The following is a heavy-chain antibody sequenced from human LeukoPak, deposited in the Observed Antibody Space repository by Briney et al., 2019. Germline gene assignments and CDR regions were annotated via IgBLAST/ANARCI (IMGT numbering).Heavy chain of an antibody. CDR1: GFTFSSYA. CDR3: AKDKDGGNSGNY. CDR2: ISGSGGST. V-gene: IGHV3-23*01. Sequence: GGSLRLSCAASGFTFSSYAMSWVRQAPGKGLEWVSAISGSGGSTYYADSVKGRFTISRDNSKNTLYLRMNSLRAEDTAVYYCAKDKDGGNSGNYWGQGTLVTVSS. J-gene: IGHJ4*02. D-gene: IGHD4-23*01.